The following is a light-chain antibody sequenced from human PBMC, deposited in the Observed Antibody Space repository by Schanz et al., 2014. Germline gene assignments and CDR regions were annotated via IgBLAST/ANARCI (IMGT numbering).Light chain of an antibody. J-gene: IGKJ1*01. CDR1: QSVRTTY. CDR2: GAS. CDR3: QQYNNWWT. Sequence: EIVLTQSPGTLSLSPGERATLSCRASQSVRTTYLAWYQQKPGQAPRLLFYGASSRATGIPARFSGSGSGTEFTLTISSLQSEDFAVYYCQQYNNWWTFGQGTKVEIK. V-gene: IGKV3-15*01.